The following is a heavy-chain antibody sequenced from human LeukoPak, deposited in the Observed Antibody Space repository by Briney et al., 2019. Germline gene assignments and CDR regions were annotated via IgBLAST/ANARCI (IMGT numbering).Heavy chain of an antibody. J-gene: IGHJ4*02. V-gene: IGHV3-21*01. CDR1: GFTFSSYA. CDR3: ARDEAGTFDY. D-gene: IGHD6-19*01. Sequence: GGSLRLSCAASGFTFSSYAMNWVRQAPGKGLEWVSSISSSSSYIYYADPVKGRFTISRDNAKNSLYLQMNSLRAEDTAVYYCARDEAGTFDYWGQGTLVTVSS. CDR2: ISSSSSYI.